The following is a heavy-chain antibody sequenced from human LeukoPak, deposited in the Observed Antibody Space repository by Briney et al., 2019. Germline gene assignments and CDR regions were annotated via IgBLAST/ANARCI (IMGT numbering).Heavy chain of an antibody. CDR1: GGSISSYY. Sequence: SETLSLTCTVSGGSISSYYWSWIRQPPGKGLEWIGYIYYSGSTNYNPSLKSRVTISVDTSKNQFSLKLSSVTAADTAVYYCARDEGRGLAGAFDIWGQGPMVTVSS. CDR3: ARDEGRGLAGAFDI. CDR2: IYYSGST. D-gene: IGHD2-21*01. J-gene: IGHJ3*02. V-gene: IGHV4-59*01.